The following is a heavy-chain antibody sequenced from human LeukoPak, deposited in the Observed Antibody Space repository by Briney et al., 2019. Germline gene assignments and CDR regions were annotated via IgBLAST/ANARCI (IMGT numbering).Heavy chain of an antibody. CDR1: GGSISSYY. D-gene: IGHD5-24*01. Sequence: PSETLSLTCTVSGGSISSYYWSWIRQPPGKGLEWIGYIYYSGSTNYNPSLKSRVTISVDTSKNQFSLKLSSVTAADTAVYYCARSVEMATIPFGYWGQGTLVTVSS. V-gene: IGHV4-59*08. CDR3: ARSVEMATIPFGY. CDR2: IYYSGST. J-gene: IGHJ4*02.